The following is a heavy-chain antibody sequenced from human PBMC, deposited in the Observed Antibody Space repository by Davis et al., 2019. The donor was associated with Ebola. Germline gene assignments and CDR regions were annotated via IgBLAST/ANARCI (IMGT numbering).Heavy chain of an antibody. CDR1: GYTFTGYY. CDR3: ARGLGRFSMVRGVTAPQLVAGY. J-gene: IGHJ4*02. CDR2: INPNSGGT. D-gene: IGHD3-10*01. V-gene: IGHV1-2*02. Sequence: ASVKVSCKASGYTFTGYYIYWVRQAPGQGLEWMGLINPNSGGTNYAQKFQGRVTMTRDTTISTASMDLSRLRSDDTAVYYCARGLGRFSMVRGVTAPQLVAGYWGQGTLVTVSS.